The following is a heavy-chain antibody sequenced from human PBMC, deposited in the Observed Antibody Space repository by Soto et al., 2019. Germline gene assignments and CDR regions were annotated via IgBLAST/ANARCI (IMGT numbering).Heavy chain of an antibody. Sequence: QVQLQQWGAGLLKPSETLSLTCAVFGGSVNSGNYYWSWIRQPPGKGLEWIGEMSHSGGTHFNPSLKSRVTISVDTSKNLFSLKMRSVTAADTALYYCARVERGTATTVVDAFDIWGPGTMVTVSS. CDR1: GGSVNSGNYY. V-gene: IGHV4-34*01. CDR3: ARVERGTATTVVDAFDI. CDR2: MSHSGGT. J-gene: IGHJ3*02. D-gene: IGHD1-1*01.